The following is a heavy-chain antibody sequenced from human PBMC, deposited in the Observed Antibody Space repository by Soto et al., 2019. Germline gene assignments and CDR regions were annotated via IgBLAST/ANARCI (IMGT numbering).Heavy chain of an antibody. CDR1: GFSFDGYA. J-gene: IGHJ5*02. CDR3: VKASTYSSSQGWFDP. Sequence: GGSLRLSCAASGFSFDGYAMNWVRQPPGKGLEWVSGISWNSGNIDYADSVKGRVTISRDNAKNSLYLQMNSLRAEDTALYYCVKASTYSSSQGWFDPWGQGTMVTVS. V-gene: IGHV3-9*01. CDR2: ISWNSGNI. D-gene: IGHD6-6*01.